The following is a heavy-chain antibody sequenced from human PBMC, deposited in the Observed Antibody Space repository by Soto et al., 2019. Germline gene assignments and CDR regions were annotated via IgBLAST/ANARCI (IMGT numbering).Heavy chain of an antibody. CDR2: IYASGST. J-gene: IGHJ4*02. V-gene: IGHV4-4*07. D-gene: IGHD3-10*01. CDR1: GGSISSYY. Sequence: PSETLSLTCTVSGGSISSYYWSCIRQPAGKGLEWIGRIYASGSTNYNPSLKSRVTMSVDTSKNQFSLKLSSVIAADTAVYYCASLYFYGSGNYYFDYWGQGTLVTVSS. CDR3: ASLYFYGSGNYYFDY.